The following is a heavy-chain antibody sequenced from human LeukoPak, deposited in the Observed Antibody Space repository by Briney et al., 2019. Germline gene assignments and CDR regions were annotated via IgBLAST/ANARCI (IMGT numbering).Heavy chain of an antibody. Sequence: GGSLRLSCAASGFTFSSYGMSWVRQAPGKGLEWVSAISGSGGSTYYADSVKGRFTISRDNSKNTLYLQMNSLRAEDTAVYYCAKAPFVMVRGVYFDYWGQGTLVTVSS. CDR1: GFTFSSYG. V-gene: IGHV3-23*01. J-gene: IGHJ4*02. CDR3: AKAPFVMVRGVYFDY. CDR2: ISGSGGST. D-gene: IGHD3-10*01.